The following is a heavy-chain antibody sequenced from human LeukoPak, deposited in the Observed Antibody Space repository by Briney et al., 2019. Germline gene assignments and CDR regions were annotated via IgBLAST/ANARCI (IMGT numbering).Heavy chain of an antibody. D-gene: IGHD2-2*01. CDR1: GFTFSNYW. CDR3: AKIVPATMTWAFDY. V-gene: IGHV3-7*01. CDR2: IKQDGSEK. Sequence: PGGSLRLSCAASGFTFSNYWMNWVRQAPGKGLEWVANIKQDGSEKYYVDSVRGRFTISRDNAKNSLYLQMNSLRAEDTAVFYCAKIVPATMTWAFDYWGQGTLVTVSS. J-gene: IGHJ4*02.